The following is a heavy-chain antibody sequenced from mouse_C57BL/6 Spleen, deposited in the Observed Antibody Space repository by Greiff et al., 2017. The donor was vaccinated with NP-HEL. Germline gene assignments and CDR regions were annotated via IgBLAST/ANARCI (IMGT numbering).Heavy chain of an antibody. CDR3: ASHKGYGGNSAWFAY. V-gene: IGHV1-82*01. CDR2: IYPGDGDT. CDR1: GYAFSSSW. Sequence: QVQLQQSGPELVKPGASVKISCKASGYAFSSSWMNWVKQRPGKGLEWIGRIYPGDGDTNYNGKFKGKATLTADKSSSTAYMQLSSLTSEDSAVYFCASHKGYGGNSAWFAYWGQGTLVTVSA. D-gene: IGHD1-1*02. J-gene: IGHJ3*01.